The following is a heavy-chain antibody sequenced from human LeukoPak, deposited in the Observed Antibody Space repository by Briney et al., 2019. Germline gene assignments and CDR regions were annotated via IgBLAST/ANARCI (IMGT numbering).Heavy chain of an antibody. V-gene: IGHV3-23*01. D-gene: IGHD2/OR15-2a*01. CDR3: TRGLLPGY. Sequence: GGSLRLSCAASGFTFSSYAMSWVRQAPGKGLEWVSAISGSGGSTYYAGSVKGRFTISRDNSKNTLYLQMNSLKTEDTAVYYCTRGLLPGYWGQGTLVTVSS. CDR1: GFTFSSYA. CDR2: ISGSGGST. J-gene: IGHJ4*02.